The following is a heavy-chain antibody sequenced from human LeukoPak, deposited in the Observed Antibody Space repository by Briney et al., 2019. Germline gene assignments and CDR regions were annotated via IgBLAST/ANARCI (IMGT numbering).Heavy chain of an antibody. V-gene: IGHV3-20*04. J-gene: IGHJ3*01. Sequence: PGGSLRLSCVASGFTFDDYDMSWVRQAPGQGPEWVSDINWNGASRRYADSVKGRFTISRDNAKKSLYLQMNSLRAEDTALYYCARDSLKWEPKTHSFDFWGQGTMVTVSS. CDR2: INWNGASR. D-gene: IGHD1-26*01. CDR1: GFTFDDYD. CDR3: ARDSLKWEPKTHSFDF.